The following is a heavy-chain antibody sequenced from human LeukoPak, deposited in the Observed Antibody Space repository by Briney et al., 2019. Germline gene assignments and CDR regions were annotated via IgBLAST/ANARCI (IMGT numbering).Heavy chain of an antibody. CDR3: AKEGDIVVVPAAPFDY. CDR2: ISGSGGST. J-gene: IGHJ4*02. CDR1: GFTFTTYA. V-gene: IGHV3-23*01. D-gene: IGHD2-2*01. Sequence: PGGSLRLSCAASGFTFTTYAMSWVRQAPGKGLEWVSAISGSGGSTYYADSVKGRFTISRDNSKNTLYLQMNSLRAEDTAVYYCAKEGDIVVVPAAPFDYWGQGTLVTVSS.